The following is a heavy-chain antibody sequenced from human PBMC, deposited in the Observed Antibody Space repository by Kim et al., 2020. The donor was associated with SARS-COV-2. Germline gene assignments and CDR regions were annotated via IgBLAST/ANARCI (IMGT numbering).Heavy chain of an antibody. CDR3: ARVPPPTPQGYYFDY. CDR1: GFTVSSNY. V-gene: IGHV3-53*01. CDR2: IYSGGST. D-gene: IGHD4-17*01. J-gene: IGHJ4*02. Sequence: GGSLRLSCAASGFTVSSNYMSWVRQAPGKGLEWVSVIYSGGSTYYADSVKGRFTISRDNSKNTLYLQMNSLRAEDTAVYYCARVPPPTPQGYYFDYWGQGTLVTVSS.